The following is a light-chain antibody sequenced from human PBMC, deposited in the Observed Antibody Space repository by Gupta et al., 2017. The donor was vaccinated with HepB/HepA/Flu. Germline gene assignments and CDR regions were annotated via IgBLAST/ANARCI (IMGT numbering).Light chain of an antibody. CDR1: NIGSKS. Sequence: SYVLTQPPSVSVAPGKTARITCGGNNIGSKSVHWYQQKPGQAPVLVIYYDSDRPSGIPERVSGSTSGNTATLTISRVEAGEEADYYCQVWDSSSDHPYVVFGGGTKLTVL. J-gene: IGLJ2*01. V-gene: IGLV3-21*04. CDR2: YDS. CDR3: QVWDSSSDHPYVV.